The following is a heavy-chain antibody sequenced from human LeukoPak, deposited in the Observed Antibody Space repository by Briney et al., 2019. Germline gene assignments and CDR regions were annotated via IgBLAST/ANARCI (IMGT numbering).Heavy chain of an antibody. CDR3: ARGRGEGRGIAMVRGVRAPSYNWFDP. V-gene: IGHV4-39*07. Sequence: SETLSLTCTVSGGSISSSTYYWGWIRQPPGKGLEWIGSMYYSSGNTYYNPSLKSRVTISVDTSKNQFSLKLSSVAAADTAVYYCARGRGEGRGIAMVRGVRAPSYNWFDPWGHGTQVTVSS. CDR2: MYYSSGNT. J-gene: IGHJ5*02. D-gene: IGHD3-10*01. CDR1: GGSISSSTYY.